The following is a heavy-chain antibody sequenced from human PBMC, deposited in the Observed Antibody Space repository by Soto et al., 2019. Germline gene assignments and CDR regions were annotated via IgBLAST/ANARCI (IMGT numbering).Heavy chain of an antibody. Sequence: SVKVSCKASGGTFSSYAISWVRQAPGQGLEWMGGIIPIFGTANYAQKFQGRVTITADESTSTAYMELSSLRSEDTAVYYCARDLSGPTTLYYYYGMDVWGQGTTVTVSS. V-gene: IGHV1-69*13. J-gene: IGHJ6*02. CDR3: ARDLSGPTTLYYYYGMDV. D-gene: IGHD1-26*01. CDR2: IIPIFGTA. CDR1: GGTFSSYA.